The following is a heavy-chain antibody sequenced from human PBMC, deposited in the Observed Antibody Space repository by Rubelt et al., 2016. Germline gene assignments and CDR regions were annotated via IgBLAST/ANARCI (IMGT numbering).Heavy chain of an antibody. CDR2: ISYDGSNK. CDR1: GFTFSSYG. V-gene: IGHV3-30*03. J-gene: IGHJ6*02. Sequence: EAGGGVVQPGRSLRLSCAASGFTFSSYGMHWVRQAPGKGLEWVAVISYDGSNKYYADSVKGRFTISRDNSKNTLFLQMNSLRDEETAVYYCARDSPAQYYGSGRGMDVWGQGTTVTVSS. CDR3: ARDSPAQYYGSGRGMDV. D-gene: IGHD3-10*01.